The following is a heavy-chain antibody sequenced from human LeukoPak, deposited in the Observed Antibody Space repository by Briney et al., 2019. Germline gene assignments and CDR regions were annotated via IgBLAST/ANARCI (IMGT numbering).Heavy chain of an antibody. CDR1: GFTFSSYA. Sequence: GGSLRLSCAASGFTFSSYAMSWVRQAPGKGLEWVSAISGSGGSTYYADSVKGRFTISRDNSKNTLYLQMNSLRAEDTAVYYCAKDSKRSVWYPPNFDYWGQGTLVTVSS. V-gene: IGHV3-23*01. CDR2: ISGSGGST. CDR3: AKDSKRSVWYPPNFDY. J-gene: IGHJ4*02. D-gene: IGHD2-15*01.